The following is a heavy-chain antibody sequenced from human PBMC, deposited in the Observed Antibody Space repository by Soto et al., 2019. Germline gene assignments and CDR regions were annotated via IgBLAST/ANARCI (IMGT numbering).Heavy chain of an antibody. CDR1: GGSISSGGYY. Sequence: SETLSLTCTVSGGSISSGGYYWSWIRQHPGKGLEWIGYIYYSGSTYYNPSLKSRVTISVDTSKNQFSLKLSSVTAADTAVYYCASQPLPSSYYYYGMDVWGQGTTVTVSS. CDR3: ASQPLPSSYYYYGMDV. CDR2: IYYSGST. J-gene: IGHJ6*02. V-gene: IGHV4-31*03. D-gene: IGHD2-2*01.